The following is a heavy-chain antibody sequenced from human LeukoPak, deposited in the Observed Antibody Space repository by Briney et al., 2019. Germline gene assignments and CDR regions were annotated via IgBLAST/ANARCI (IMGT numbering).Heavy chain of an antibody. V-gene: IGHV3-64D*06. D-gene: IGHD2-2*01. J-gene: IGHJ4*02. CDR3: VKGRSGVVPAAVDD. CDR2: ISSNGGST. Sequence: GGSLRLSCSASGFTFSSYAMHWVRQAPGKGLEYVSAISSNGGSTYYADSVKGRFTISRDNSKNTLYFQMSSLRAEDTAVYYCVKGRSGVVPAAVDDWGQGTLATV. CDR1: GFTFSSYA.